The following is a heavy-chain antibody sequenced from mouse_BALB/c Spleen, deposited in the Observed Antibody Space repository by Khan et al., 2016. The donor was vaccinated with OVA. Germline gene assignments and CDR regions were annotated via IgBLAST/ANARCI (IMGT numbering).Heavy chain of an antibody. CDR3: ARRGVYGIFAY. J-gene: IGHJ3*01. CDR1: GYTFTSYW. Sequence: VQLQESGAELAKPGASVKMSCKASGYTFTSYWMHWVKQRPGQGLEWIGYINPSTAYTDYNQKFKDKATLTADKSSSTAYMQLSSLTSEDSAVYYCARRGVYGIFAYWGQGTLVTVSA. V-gene: IGHV1-7*01. D-gene: IGHD2-1*01. CDR2: INPSTAYT.